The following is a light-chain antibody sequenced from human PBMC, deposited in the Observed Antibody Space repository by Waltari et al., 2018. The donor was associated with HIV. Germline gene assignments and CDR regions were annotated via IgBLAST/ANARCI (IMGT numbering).Light chain of an antibody. V-gene: IGKV4-1*01. Sequence: DILMTQSPDSLAGSLGERATINCKARQTLLSSSNNKNYLAWYQHKPGQPPKLLIYWASTRQSGVPDRFSGSGSGTNFNLTINKLQAEDVATYYCQQYYRTPLTFGGGTKVGL. J-gene: IGKJ4*01. CDR1: QTLLSSSNNKNY. CDR3: QQYYRTPLT. CDR2: WAS.